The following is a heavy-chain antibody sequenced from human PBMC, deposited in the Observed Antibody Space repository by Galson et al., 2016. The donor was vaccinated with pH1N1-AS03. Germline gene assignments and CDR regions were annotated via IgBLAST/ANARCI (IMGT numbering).Heavy chain of an antibody. CDR3: ARCGVSSSIDY. Sequence: LSLTCAVSGASTSNSNWWSWVRQTPEKGLEWIGEIYHNGATNYLPSLKSRVAISLDTSKNQFSLKLTSVTAADTAVYYCARCGVSSSIDYWGQGTLVTVSS. D-gene: IGHD6-6*01. J-gene: IGHJ4*02. V-gene: IGHV4-4*02. CDR2: IYHNGAT. CDR1: GASTSNSNW.